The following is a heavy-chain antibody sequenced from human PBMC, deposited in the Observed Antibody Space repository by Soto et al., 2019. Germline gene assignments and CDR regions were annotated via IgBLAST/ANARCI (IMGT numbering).Heavy chain of an antibody. V-gene: IGHV2-5*02. Sequence: QITLKESGPTLVKPTQTLTLTCTFSGFSLSTSGVGVGWIRQPPGKALEWLALIYWDDDKRYSTSLKSRLTITKGPSNNPVVLTMIDMEPVDTAPYSCAHINDYIWGNYRFWGQGTLVTVT. CDR2: IYWDDDK. J-gene: IGHJ4*02. CDR3: AHINDYIWGNYRF. D-gene: IGHD3-16*02. CDR1: GFSLSTSGVG.